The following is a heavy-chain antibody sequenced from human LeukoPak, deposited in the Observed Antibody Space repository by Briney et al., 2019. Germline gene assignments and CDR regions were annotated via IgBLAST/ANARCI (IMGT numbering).Heavy chain of an antibody. J-gene: IGHJ3*02. CDR2: INHGGST. D-gene: IGHD1-26*01. CDR1: GGSFSGYY. V-gene: IGHV4-34*01. CDR3: ATSRGSGSYSRGAFDI. Sequence: PSETLSLTCAVYGGSFSGYYWSWIRQPPGKGLEWIGEINHGGSTNYNPSLKSRVTISVDTSKNQFSLKLSSVTAADTAVYYCATSRGSGSYSRGAFDIWGQGTMVTVSS.